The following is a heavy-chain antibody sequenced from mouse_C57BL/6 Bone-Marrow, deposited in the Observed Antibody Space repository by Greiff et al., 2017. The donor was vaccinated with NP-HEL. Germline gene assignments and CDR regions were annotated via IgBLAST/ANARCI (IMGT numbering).Heavy chain of an antibody. CDR2: IYPGDGDT. CDR1: GYAFSSSW. Sequence: QVQLQQSGPELVKPGASVKLSCKASGYAFSSSWMNWVKQRPGKGLEWIGRIYPGDGDTNYNGKFKGQATLTADKSSSTAYMQLSSLTSEDSAVYFCARDGSSPLDYWGQGTTLTVSS. J-gene: IGHJ2*01. D-gene: IGHD1-1*01. CDR3: ARDGSSPLDY. V-gene: IGHV1-82*01.